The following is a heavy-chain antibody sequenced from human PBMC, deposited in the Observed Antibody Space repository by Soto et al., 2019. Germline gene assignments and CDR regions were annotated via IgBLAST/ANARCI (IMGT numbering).Heavy chain of an antibody. Sequence: QVQLVESGGGVVQPGRSLRLSCAASGFTFSSYAMHWVRQAPGKGLEWVAVISYDGSNKYYADSVKGRFTISRDNSKNKLYLHMNSLRAESTAVYYCAREGCSGGSCYPFDYWGQGTLVPGSA. CDR3: AREGCSGGSCYPFDY. CDR1: GFTFSSYA. CDR2: ISYDGSNK. J-gene: IGHJ4*02. D-gene: IGHD2-15*01. V-gene: IGHV3-30-3*01.